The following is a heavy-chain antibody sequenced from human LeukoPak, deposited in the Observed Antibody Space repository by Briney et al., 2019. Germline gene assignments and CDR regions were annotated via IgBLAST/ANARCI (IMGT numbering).Heavy chain of an antibody. CDR2: IGRDSSRT. Sequence: GGSLRLSCAASGFTFSNYAMNWVRQAPGKGPEWVSTIGRDSSRTYYADSVKGRFTISRDNSKNTLYLQMNSLRAEDTAIYYCAKAPDCNSASCFTAIDCWGQGTLVTVSS. V-gene: IGHV3-23*01. J-gene: IGHJ4*02. CDR3: AKAPDCNSASCFTAIDC. D-gene: IGHD1-26*01. CDR1: GFTFSNYA.